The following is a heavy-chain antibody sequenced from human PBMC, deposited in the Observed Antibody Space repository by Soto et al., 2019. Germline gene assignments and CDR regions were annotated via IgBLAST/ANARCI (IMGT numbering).Heavy chain of an antibody. CDR2: VIPMFGVI. Sequence: QVQLVQSGAEVKKSGSSVKLSCRASGYTFRNFAISWLRQAPGQGLEWMGGVIPMFGVINHAQKFQGRVTMTADESTSTGYMEVSSLRSDDTAIFYCARSIDMASIMEYYYALDVWGQGTTVTVSS. CDR1: GYTFRNFA. D-gene: IGHD3-10*01. J-gene: IGHJ6*02. V-gene: IGHV1-69*01. CDR3: ARSIDMASIMEYYYALDV.